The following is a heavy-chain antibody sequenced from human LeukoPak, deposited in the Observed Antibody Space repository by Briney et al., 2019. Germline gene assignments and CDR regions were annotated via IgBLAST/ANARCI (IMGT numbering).Heavy chain of an antibody. CDR3: ASPYDYGDHYLDALDI. D-gene: IGHD4-17*01. J-gene: IGHJ3*02. Sequence: PVKVSCKASGDTFSSFAVSWVRQAPGQGLEWMGRIIPIFGTANYAQRFQGRVTISADNSLSTAYMELSSLRSEDTAVYYCASPYDYGDHYLDALDIWGQGTMVTVSS. CDR2: IIPIFGTA. V-gene: IGHV1-69*06. CDR1: GDTFSSFA.